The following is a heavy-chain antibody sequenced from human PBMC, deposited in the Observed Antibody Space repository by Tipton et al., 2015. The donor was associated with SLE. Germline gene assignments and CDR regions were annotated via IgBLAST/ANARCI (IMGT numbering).Heavy chain of an antibody. CDR1: GGSFSGYY. D-gene: IGHD6-19*01. V-gene: IGHV4-34*09. J-gene: IGHJ4*02. CDR3: ARGTAAAGNFDL. Sequence: LRLSCAVYGGSFSGYYWSWIRQHPGKGLERIGNIYYSGSTNYNPSLKSRVTISRDTSKNQFSLKVNSVTAADTAVYYCARGTAAAGNFDLWGQGTLVRVSS. CDR2: IYYSGST.